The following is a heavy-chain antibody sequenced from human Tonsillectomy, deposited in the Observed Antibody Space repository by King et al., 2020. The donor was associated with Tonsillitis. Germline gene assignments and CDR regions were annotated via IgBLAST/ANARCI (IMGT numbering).Heavy chain of an antibody. CDR2: IYYSGST. D-gene: IGHD3-10*01. J-gene: IGHJ4*02. Sequence: VQLQESGPGLVKPSETLSLTCTVSGGSISSYYWSWIRQPPGKGLEWIGYIYYSGSTNYNPSLKSRVTISVDTSKNQFSLKLSSVTAADTAVYYCAREGVRFILDYWGQGPLVTVSS. V-gene: IGHV4-59*01. CDR3: AREGVRFILDY. CDR1: GGSISSYY.